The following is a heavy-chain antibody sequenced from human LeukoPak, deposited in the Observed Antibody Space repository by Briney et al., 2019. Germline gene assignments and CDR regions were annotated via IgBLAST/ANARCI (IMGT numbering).Heavy chain of an antibody. J-gene: IGHJ4*02. Sequence: PSETPSLTCTVSGGSISSYYWSWIRQPPGKGLEWIGYIYYSGSTNYNPSLKSRVTISVDTSKNQFSLKLSSVTAADTAVYYCARVSRRYSSGWYPLYYFDYWGQGTLVTVSS. D-gene: IGHD6-19*01. CDR2: IYYSGST. CDR1: GGSISSYY. CDR3: ARVSRRYSSGWYPLYYFDY. V-gene: IGHV4-59*01.